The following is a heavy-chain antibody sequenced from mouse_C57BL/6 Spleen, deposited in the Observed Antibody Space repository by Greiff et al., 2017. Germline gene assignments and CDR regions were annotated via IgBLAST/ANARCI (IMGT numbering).Heavy chain of an antibody. CDR3: ARHYYYGSSEYFDV. D-gene: IGHD1-1*01. CDR1: GYTFTSYW. CDR2: IYPSDSET. Sequence: VQLQQPGAELVRPGSSVKLSCKASGYTFTSYWMDWVKQRPGQGLEWIGNIYPSDSETHYNQKFKDKATLTVDKSSSTAYMQLSSLTSEDSAVYYWARHYYYGSSEYFDVWGTGTTVTVSS. J-gene: IGHJ1*03. V-gene: IGHV1-61*01.